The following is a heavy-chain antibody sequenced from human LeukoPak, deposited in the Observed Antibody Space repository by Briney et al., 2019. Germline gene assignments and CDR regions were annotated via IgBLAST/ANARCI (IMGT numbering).Heavy chain of an antibody. D-gene: IGHD4-23*01. V-gene: IGHV3-64*04. J-gene: IGHJ4*02. CDR2: ISSNGGST. CDR1: GFTFSSYA. CDR3: VTYGGNSLEDY. Sequence: GGSLRLSCSASGFTFSSYAMHWVRQAPGKGLEYVSAISSNGGSTYYADSVKGRFTISRDNSKNTLYLQMNSLRAEDTAVYYCVTYGGNSLEDYWGQGTLVTVSS.